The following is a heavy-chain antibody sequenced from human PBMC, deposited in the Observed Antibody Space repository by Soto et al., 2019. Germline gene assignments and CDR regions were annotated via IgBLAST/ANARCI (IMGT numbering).Heavy chain of an antibody. CDR2: IYGGGST. J-gene: IGHJ4*02. V-gene: IGHV3-66*01. Sequence: PGGSLRLSCAASGFTVSNNYMSWVRQAPGKGLEWVSVIYGGGSTYYADSVKGRFTISRDSSKNTLYLHMNSLRAEDTAVYYCARDQDSDCWGQGTLVTVSS. CDR3: ARDQDSDC. CDR1: GFTVSNNY.